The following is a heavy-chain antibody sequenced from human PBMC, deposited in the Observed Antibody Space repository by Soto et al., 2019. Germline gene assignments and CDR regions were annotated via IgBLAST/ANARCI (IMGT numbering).Heavy chain of an antibody. CDR3: ARVGYCSGDTCYLAWFDP. D-gene: IGHD2-15*01. CDR1: GGSISSGDYY. V-gene: IGHV4-30-4*01. CDR2: IYYTGST. Sequence: QVQLQESGPGPVKPSQTLSLSCSVSGGSISSGDYYWSWIRQPPGKGLEWIGYIYYTGSTYYNPSPQSQVTISVDTSKNQFALNLSSVTAADTAVYYCARVGYCSGDTCYLAWFDPWGRGTQVTVSS. J-gene: IGHJ5*02.